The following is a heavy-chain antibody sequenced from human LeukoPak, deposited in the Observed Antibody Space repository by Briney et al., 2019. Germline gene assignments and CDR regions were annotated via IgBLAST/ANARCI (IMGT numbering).Heavy chain of an antibody. CDR2: IYYSGST. J-gene: IGHJ6*02. V-gene: IGHV4-59*01. Sequence: PSETLSLTCTVSGGSISSYYWSWIRQPPGKGLEWIGYIYYSGSTNYNPSLKSRVTISVDTSKNQFSLKLSSVTAADTAVYYCARGGGYSGYDLLYYYHYGMDVWGQGTTVTVSS. CDR1: GGSISSYY. CDR3: ARGGGYSGYDLLYYYHYGMDV. D-gene: IGHD5-12*01.